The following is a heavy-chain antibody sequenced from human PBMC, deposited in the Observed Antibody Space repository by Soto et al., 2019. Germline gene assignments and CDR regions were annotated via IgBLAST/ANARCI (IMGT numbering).Heavy chain of an antibody. V-gene: IGHV1-69*13. Sequence: SVKVSCKASGGVFRSYGINWVRQAPGQGLEWMGGIIPISGTTNYAQKFQGRVAITADESTDTVYMELSRLRSEDTAVYFCARVRCFNGLCHTADYGMDVWGQGTTVTVSS. J-gene: IGHJ6*02. CDR2: IIPISGTT. CDR3: ARVRCFNGLCHTADYGMDV. D-gene: IGHD2-8*01. CDR1: GGVFRSYG.